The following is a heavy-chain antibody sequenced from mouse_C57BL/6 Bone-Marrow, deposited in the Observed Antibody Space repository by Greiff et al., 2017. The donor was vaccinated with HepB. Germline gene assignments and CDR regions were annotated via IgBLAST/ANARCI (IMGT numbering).Heavy chain of an antibody. CDR3: AREGIGDLYAMDY. CDR2: IYPGSGST. V-gene: IGHV1-55*01. J-gene: IGHJ4*01. D-gene: IGHD2-14*01. Sequence: QVQLQQPGAELVKPGASVKMSCKASGYTFTSYWITWVKQRPGQGLEWIGDIYPGSGSTNYNEKFKSKATLTVDTSSSTAYMQLSSLTSEDSAVYYCAREGIGDLYAMDYWGQGTSVTVSS. CDR1: GYTFTSYW.